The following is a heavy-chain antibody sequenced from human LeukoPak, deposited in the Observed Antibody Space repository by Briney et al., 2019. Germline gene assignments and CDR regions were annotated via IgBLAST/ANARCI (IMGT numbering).Heavy chain of an antibody. D-gene: IGHD3-9*01. CDR1: GGSFSGYY. Sequence: SETLSLTCAVSGGSFSGYYWSWVRQPPGKGLEWIVEINHSGSTNYNPSLKSRGTIAVHTPKSQFSLKLSSVPAADTAVYYCARRLVPEYYFDYWGQGTLVTVSS. CDR2: INHSGST. CDR3: ARRLVPEYYFDY. J-gene: IGHJ4*02. V-gene: IGHV4-34*01.